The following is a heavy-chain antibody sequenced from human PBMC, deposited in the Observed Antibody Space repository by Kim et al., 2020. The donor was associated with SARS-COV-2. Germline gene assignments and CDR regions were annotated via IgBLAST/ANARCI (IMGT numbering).Heavy chain of an antibody. V-gene: IGHV1-2*02. Sequence: ASVKVSCKASGYTFTGYYMHWVRQAPGQGLEWMGWINPNSGGTNYAQKFQGRVTMTRDTSISTAYMELSRLRSDDTAVYYCAAGITMAFPYYFDYWGQGTLVTVSS. J-gene: IGHJ4*02. CDR2: INPNSGGT. CDR3: AAGITMAFPYYFDY. D-gene: IGHD3-10*01. CDR1: GYTFTGYY.